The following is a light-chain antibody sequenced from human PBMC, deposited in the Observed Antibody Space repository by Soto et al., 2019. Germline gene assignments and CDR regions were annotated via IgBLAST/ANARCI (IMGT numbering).Light chain of an antibody. J-gene: IGLJ3*02. CDR1: SSNVGNYNF. Sequence: QSALTQPASVSGSPGQSITISCTGASSNVGNYNFVSWYQQHPGKAPKLMIYEVRNRPSGVSNRFSGSKSGNTASLTISGIQAEDEADYYCSSFTSSSTRVFGGGTKLTVL. CDR2: EVR. V-gene: IGLV2-14*01. CDR3: SSFTSSSTRV.